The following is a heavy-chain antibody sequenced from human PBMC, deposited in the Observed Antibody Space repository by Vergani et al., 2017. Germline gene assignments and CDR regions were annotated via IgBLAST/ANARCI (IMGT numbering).Heavy chain of an antibody. CDR1: GDSISSGVYY. D-gene: IGHD2-8*01. V-gene: IGHV4-30-4*08. CDR2: ISYNGPA. Sequence: QVQLQESGPGLVKPSQTLSLTCSVSGDSISSGVYYWSWIRQPPGKGLEWIGFISYNGPAWYTPSLLSRAVISLDTSKNQLSLHLKSVTATDTAVYYCARTAEPYNGNNADWFDPWGQGTQVIVSS. CDR3: ARTAEPYNGNNADWFDP. J-gene: IGHJ5*02.